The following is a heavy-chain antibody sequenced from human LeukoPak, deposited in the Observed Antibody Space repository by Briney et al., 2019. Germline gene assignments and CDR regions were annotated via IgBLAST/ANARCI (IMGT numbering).Heavy chain of an antibody. CDR2: ISGSAGTR. D-gene: IGHD4-17*01. Sequence: GGSLRLSCAASGFTFSDYYMNWIRQAPGKGLEWVAYISGSAGTRFYADSVKGRFTISRDNSKDTLYLPMNSLRAEDTAVYYCAITHLDYGDYNYFDYWGQGTLVTVSS. CDR3: AITHLDYGDYNYFDY. CDR1: GFTFSDYY. V-gene: IGHV3-11*01. J-gene: IGHJ4*02.